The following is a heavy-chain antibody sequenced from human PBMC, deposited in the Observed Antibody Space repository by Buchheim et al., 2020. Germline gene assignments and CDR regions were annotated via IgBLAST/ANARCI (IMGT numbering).Heavy chain of an antibody. J-gene: IGHJ6*02. Sequence: EVQLVESGGGLVQPGGSLRLSCVASGFTFSIYAMSWVRQAPGKGLEWVSVTSGSGGSAYHADSVKGRITISRDNSNNTLYLQMNSLRAEDTAVYYCAKELLPSYYYYGMDVWGQGTT. CDR2: TSGSGGSA. CDR1: GFTFSIYA. D-gene: IGHD1-26*01. CDR3: AKELLPSYYYYGMDV. V-gene: IGHV3-23*04.